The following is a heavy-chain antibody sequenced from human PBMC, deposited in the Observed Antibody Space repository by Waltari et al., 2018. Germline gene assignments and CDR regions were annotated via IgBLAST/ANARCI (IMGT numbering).Heavy chain of an antibody. D-gene: IGHD6-13*01. CDR2: IYHSGST. V-gene: IGHV4-38-2*01. Sequence: QVQLQESGPGLVKPSETLSLTCAVSGYSISSGYYWGWIRQPTGKGLEWIGGIYHSGSTYYNPSLKSRVTISVDTSKNQFSLKLSSVTAADTAVYYCARHGYSSSWYEGYYFDYWGQGTLVTVSS. CDR3: ARHGYSSSWYEGYYFDY. J-gene: IGHJ4*02. CDR1: GYSISSGYY.